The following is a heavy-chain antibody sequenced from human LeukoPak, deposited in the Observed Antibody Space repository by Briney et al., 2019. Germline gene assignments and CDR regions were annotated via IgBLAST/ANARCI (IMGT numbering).Heavy chain of an antibody. V-gene: IGHV3-48*03. CDR1: GFTFSSYE. J-gene: IGHJ1*01. CDR3: ARESARGPWYQLLPKYFQH. Sequence: PGGSLRLSCAASGFTFSSYEMNWVRQAPGKGLEWVSYISSSGSTIYYADSVKGRFTISRDNAKNSLYLQMNSLRAEDTAVYYCARESARGPWYQLLPKYFQHWGQGTLVTVSS. D-gene: IGHD2-2*01. CDR2: ISSSGSTI.